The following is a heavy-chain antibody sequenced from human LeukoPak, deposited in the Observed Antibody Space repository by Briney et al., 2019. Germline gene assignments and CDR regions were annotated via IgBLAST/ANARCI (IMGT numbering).Heavy chain of an antibody. V-gene: IGHV5-51*01. CDR2: IYPGDSDT. J-gene: IGHJ4*02. D-gene: IGHD1-7*01. CDR1: GYSFTTYW. Sequence: GESLKISCKGSGYSFTTYWIGWVRQMPGKGLEWMGIIYPGDSDTRYSPSLQGQVTISVDKSITTAYVQWSSLKASDSAMYYCAREGTTGGYYDYWGQGTLVTVSS. CDR3: AREGTTGGYYDY.